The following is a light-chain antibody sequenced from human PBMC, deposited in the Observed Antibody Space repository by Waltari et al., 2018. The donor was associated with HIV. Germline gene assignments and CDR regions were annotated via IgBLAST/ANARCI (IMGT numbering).Light chain of an antibody. CDR1: ALPNRY. CDR3: QSADRSGSHVV. CDR2: NDR. V-gene: IGLV3-25*03. J-gene: IGLJ2*01. Sequence: SYELTQPPSMSVSPGQTARITCFGDALPNRYAYWYQQRPCQAPVLVIYNDRERPSGIAERYSVSEAGTTVTLIIRGVQPEDEAHYYGQSADRSGSHVVFGGGTKVTV.